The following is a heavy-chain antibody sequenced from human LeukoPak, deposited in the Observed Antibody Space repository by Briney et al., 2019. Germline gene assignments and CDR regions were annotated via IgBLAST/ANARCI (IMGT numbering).Heavy chain of an antibody. J-gene: IGHJ3*02. CDR3: AESSGRALDAFDI. D-gene: IGHD3-22*01. V-gene: IGHV4-61*02. CDR1: GGSISSGSYY. CDR2: IYTSGST. Sequence: PSETLSLTCTVSGGSISSGSYYWSWIRQPAGKGLEWIGRIYTSGSTNYNPSLKSRVTISVDTSKNQFSLKLSSVTAADTAVYYCAESSGRALDAFDIWGQGTMVTVSS.